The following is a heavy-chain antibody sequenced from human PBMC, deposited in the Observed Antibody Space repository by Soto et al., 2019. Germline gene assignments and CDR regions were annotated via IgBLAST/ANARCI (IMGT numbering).Heavy chain of an antibody. J-gene: IGHJ6*03. CDR2: IRGGGSST. CDR1: GFTFTNYG. Sequence: EVQLLESGGGLVQVGGSLRLSCAASGFTFTNYGMNWVRQAPGKGLEWVSSIRGGGSSTYKGDSVRGRFTISIYTSKKTIYLHMNSLRADDTAVYYCAKHGRGGVFEYYMDVWGRGATV. CDR3: AKHGRGGVFEYYMDV. V-gene: IGHV3-23*01. D-gene: IGHD3-16*01.